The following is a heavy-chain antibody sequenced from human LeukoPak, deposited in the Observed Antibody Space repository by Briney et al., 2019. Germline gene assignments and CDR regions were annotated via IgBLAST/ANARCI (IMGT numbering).Heavy chain of an antibody. CDR1: GGSISSYY. D-gene: IGHD1-26*01. J-gene: IGHJ4*02. CDR2: IYYSGST. V-gene: IGHV4-59*01. CDR3: ARDLEWKPI. Sequence: SETLSLTCTVSGGSISSYYWSWIRQPPGKGLEWIGYIYYSGSTNYNPSLKSRVTISVDTSKNQFSLKLSSVTAADTAVYYCARDLEWKPIWGQGTLVTVSS.